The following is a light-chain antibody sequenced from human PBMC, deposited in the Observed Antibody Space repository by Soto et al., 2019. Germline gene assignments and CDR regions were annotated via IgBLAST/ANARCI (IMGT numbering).Light chain of an antibody. V-gene: IGLV4-60*03. Sequence: QSVLTQSSSASASLGSSVKLTCTLSSGHSSYIIAWHQQQPGKAPRYLMKLEGSGSYNKGSGVPDRFSGSSSGADRYLTISNLQSEDEADYYCETWDSNTHWVFVGGTKLTVL. CDR3: ETWDSNTHWV. CDR1: SGHSSYI. CDR2: LEGSGSY. J-gene: IGLJ3*02.